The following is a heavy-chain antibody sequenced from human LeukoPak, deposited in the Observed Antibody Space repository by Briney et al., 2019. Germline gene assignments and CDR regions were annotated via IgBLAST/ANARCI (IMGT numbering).Heavy chain of an antibody. CDR1: GYTFINYD. Sequence: GASVKVSCKASGYTFINYDIMWVRQATGQGLEWMGGMNSNTGNTGYAQRFQGRVTMTRDTSRSTAYMELSSLGSEDTAVYYCTRGRGGTIDRGYMDYWRQGTLVTVSS. V-gene: IGHV1-8*01. CDR2: MNSNTGNT. J-gene: IGHJ4*02. D-gene: IGHD1-1*01. CDR3: TRGRGGTIDRGYMDY.